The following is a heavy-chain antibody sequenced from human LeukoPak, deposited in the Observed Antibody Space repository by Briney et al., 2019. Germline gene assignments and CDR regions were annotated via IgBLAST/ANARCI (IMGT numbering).Heavy chain of an antibody. Sequence: GESLQRSCRGSGYSFISYWINWGRQLPGKGVEGMGRIVPSDSYTNYSPSSQGHVTISADKSFSTAYLQWSSLKASDAAMYYCARYCRGESSSPYNHGSEVWGGGTTLTVSS. CDR3: ARYCRGESSSPYNHGSEV. CDR1: GYSFISYW. CDR2: IVPSDSYT. V-gene: IGHV5-10-1*01. J-gene: IGHJ6*04. D-gene: IGHD2-15*01.